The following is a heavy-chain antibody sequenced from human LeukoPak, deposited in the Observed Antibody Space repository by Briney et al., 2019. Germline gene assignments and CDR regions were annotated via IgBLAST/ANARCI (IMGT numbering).Heavy chain of an antibody. CDR1: GASISSITYY. J-gene: IGHJ4*02. CDR2: IYYSGGA. Sequence: ASETLSLTCTVSGASISSITYYWGWIRQPPGKGLEWIGYIYYSGGAYYNPSLKSRVTISVDTSENQFSLKLSSVTAADTAVYYCARVNYGSATKEDYWGQGTLVTVSS. CDR3: ARVNYGSATKEDY. V-gene: IGHV4-31*03. D-gene: IGHD3-10*01.